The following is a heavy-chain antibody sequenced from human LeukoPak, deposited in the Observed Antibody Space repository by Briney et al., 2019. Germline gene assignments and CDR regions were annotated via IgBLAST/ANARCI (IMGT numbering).Heavy chain of an antibody. J-gene: IGHJ4*02. CDR3: ARGAKRELPYYFDY. CDR1: GGSISSGGYY. D-gene: IGHD1-26*01. CDR2: IYTSGST. Sequence: PSQTLSLTCTVSGGSISSGGYYWSWIRQHPGKGLEWIGYIYTSGSTNYNPSLKSRVTISVDTSKNQFSLKLSSVTAADTAVYCCARGAKRELPYYFDYWGQGTLVTVSS. V-gene: IGHV4-31*03.